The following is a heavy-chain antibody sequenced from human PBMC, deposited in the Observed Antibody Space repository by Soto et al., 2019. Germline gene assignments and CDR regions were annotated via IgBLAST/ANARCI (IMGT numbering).Heavy chain of an antibody. CDR1: GFTFSSYA. J-gene: IGHJ6*03. V-gene: IGHV3-64*01. CDR3: ARDIIVVVPAANFRRGYYSYLAF. Sequence: PGGSLRLSGAASGFTFSSYAMHWVRQAPGKGLEYVSAIGSNGGSTYYANSVKGRFTISRDNSKNTLYLQMGSLRAEDMAVYYCARDIIVVVPAANFRRGYYSYLAFWGKGTTVPV. D-gene: IGHD2-2*01. CDR2: IGSNGGST.